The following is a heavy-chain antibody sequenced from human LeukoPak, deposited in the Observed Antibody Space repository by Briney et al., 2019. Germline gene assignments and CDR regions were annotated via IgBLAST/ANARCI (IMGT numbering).Heavy chain of an antibody. CDR2: IYYSGST. V-gene: IGHV4-39*07. CDR3: ARGLDAHKPRYYYYYMDV. Sequence: ASETLSLTCTVSGGSISSSSYYWGWIRQPPGKGLEWIGSIYYSGSTHYNPSLKSRVTISVDTSKNQFSLKLSSVTAADTAVYYCARGLDAHKPRYYYYYMDVWGKGTTVTVSS. D-gene: IGHD3/OR15-3a*01. CDR1: GGSISSSSYY. J-gene: IGHJ6*03.